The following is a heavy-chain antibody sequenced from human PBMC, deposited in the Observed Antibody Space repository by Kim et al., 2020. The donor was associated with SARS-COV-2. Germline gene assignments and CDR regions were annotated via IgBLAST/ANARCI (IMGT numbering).Heavy chain of an antibody. V-gene: IGHV4-39*01. J-gene: IGHJ5*02. CDR1: GGSISSSSYY. CDR3: ARLPRSIGLAARGWFDP. Sequence: SETLSLTCTVSGGSISSSSYYWGWIRQPPGKGLEWIGSIYYSGSTYYNPSLKSRVTISVDTSKNQFSLKLSSVTAADTAVYYCARLPRSIGLAARGWFDPWGQGTLVTVSS. D-gene: IGHD6-6*01. CDR2: IYYSGST.